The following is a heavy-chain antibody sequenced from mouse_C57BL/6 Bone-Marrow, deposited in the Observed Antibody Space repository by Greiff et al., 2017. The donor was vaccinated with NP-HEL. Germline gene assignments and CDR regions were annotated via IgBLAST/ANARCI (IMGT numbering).Heavy chain of an antibody. CDR2: IYPRSGNT. J-gene: IGHJ3*01. V-gene: IGHV1-81*01. CDR3: ARSGYGSSYVAWFAY. D-gene: IGHD1-1*01. Sequence: VHLVEPGAELARPGASVKLSCKASGYTFTSYGISWVKQRTGQGLEWIGEIYPRSGNTYYNEKFKGKATLTADKSSSTAYMELRSLTSEDSAVYFCARSGYGSSYVAWFAYWGQGTLVTVSA. CDR1: GYTFTSYG.